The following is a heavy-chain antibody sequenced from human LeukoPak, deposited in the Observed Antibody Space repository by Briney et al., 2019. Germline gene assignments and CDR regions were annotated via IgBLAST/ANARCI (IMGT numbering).Heavy chain of an antibody. D-gene: IGHD6-19*01. J-gene: IGHJ4*02. CDR1: GGSISSYY. CDR3: ARGRIAVAGTKDYFDY. CDR2: FYYSGST. Sequence: SETLSLTCTVSGGSISSYYWSWIRQPPGKGLEWIGDFYYSGSTNYNPSLKSRVTISVDTSKNQFSLKLSSVTAADTAVYYCARGRIAVAGTKDYFDYWGQGTLVTVSS. V-gene: IGHV4-59*01.